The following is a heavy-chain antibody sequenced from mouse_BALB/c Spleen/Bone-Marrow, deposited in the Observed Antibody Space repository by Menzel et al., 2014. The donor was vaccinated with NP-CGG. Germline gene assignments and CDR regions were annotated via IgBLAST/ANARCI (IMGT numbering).Heavy chain of an antibody. Sequence: VQLQQSGPGLVAPSQNLSITCTVSGFSLTSYGVHWVRQPSGKGLEWLGVIWAGGSTIYNSALMSRLSISKDNSKSQVFLKMNSLQTDDTALYYCARDRGGSSRALDYWGQGTSVTVSS. CDR2: IWAGGST. CDR1: GFSLTSYG. V-gene: IGHV2-9*02. D-gene: IGHD1-1*02. J-gene: IGHJ4*01. CDR3: ARDRGGSSRALDY.